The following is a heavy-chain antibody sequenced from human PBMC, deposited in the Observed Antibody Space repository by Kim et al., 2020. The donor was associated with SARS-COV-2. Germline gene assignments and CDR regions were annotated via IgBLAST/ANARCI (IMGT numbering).Heavy chain of an antibody. CDR1: GFTFSSHA. V-gene: IGHV3-23*01. D-gene: IGHD5-18*01. CDR2: ISGSGGST. CDR3: AKVDTAMVRDNSHYYGMDV. Sequence: GGSLRLSCAASGFTFSSHAMSWVRQAPGKGLEWVSAISGSGGSTYYADSVKGRFTISRDNSKKTLHLKMNSLRAEDTAVYYCAKVDTAMVRDNSHYYGMDVWGQGTTVTVSS. J-gene: IGHJ6*02.